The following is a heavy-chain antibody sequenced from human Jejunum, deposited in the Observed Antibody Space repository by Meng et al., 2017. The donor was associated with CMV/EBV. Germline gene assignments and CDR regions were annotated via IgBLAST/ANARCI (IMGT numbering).Heavy chain of an antibody. Sequence: FTDYYMQWVRQAPGQGLEWMGWINPNTGDTNYAQKFQGRVTMTRDMSINTVYMELTRLRSDDTAVYYCARGNRSPEGRAVAGFDYWGQGTLVTVSS. CDR1: FTDYY. V-gene: IGHV1-2*02. J-gene: IGHJ4*02. CDR2: INPNTGDT. CDR3: ARGNRSPEGRAVAGFDY. D-gene: IGHD6-19*01.